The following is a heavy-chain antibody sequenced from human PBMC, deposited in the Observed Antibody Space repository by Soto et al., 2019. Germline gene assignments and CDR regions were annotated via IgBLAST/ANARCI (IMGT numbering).Heavy chain of an antibody. CDR3: ARGEYTAVAGPFHRSKYNYYGMDV. J-gene: IGHJ6*02. Sequence: QVQLVQSGAEVKKPGSSVKVSCKASGGTFSSYAISWVRQAPGQGLEWMGGIIPIFGTANYAQKFQGRVTITADESTSTAHMELSSLRSEDTAANYCARGEYTAVAGPFHRSKYNYYGMDVWGQGTTVTVSS. D-gene: IGHD6-19*01. CDR1: GGTFSSYA. V-gene: IGHV1-69*12. CDR2: IIPIFGTA.